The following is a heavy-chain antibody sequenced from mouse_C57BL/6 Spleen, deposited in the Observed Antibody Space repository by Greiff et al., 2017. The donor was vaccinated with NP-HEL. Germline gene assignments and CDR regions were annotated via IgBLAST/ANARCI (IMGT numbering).Heavy chain of an antibody. CDR1: GYTFTSYW. V-gene: IGHV1-64*01. Sequence: QVQLQQPGAELVKPGASVKLSCKASGYTFTSYWMHWVKQRPGQGLEWIGMIHPNSGSTNYNEKFKSKATLTVDKSSSTAYMQLSSLTSEDSAVYYCASSGIYYGNYDAMDYWGQGTSVTVSS. J-gene: IGHJ4*01. CDR2: IHPNSGST. D-gene: IGHD2-1*01. CDR3: ASSGIYYGNYDAMDY.